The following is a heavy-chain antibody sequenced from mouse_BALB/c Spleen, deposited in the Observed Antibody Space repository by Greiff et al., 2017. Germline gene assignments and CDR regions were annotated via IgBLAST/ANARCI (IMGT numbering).Heavy chain of an antibody. V-gene: IGHV2-6-7*01. CDR1: GFSLTGYG. Sequence: QVQLKESGPGLVAPSQSLSITCTVSGFSLTGYGVNWVRQPPGKGLEWLGMIWGDGSTDYNSALKSRLSISKDNSKSQVFLKMNSLQTDDTARYYCARAGGSSYPWFAYWGQGTLVTVSA. CDR3: ARAGGSSYPWFAY. CDR2: IWGDGST. D-gene: IGHD1-1*01. J-gene: IGHJ3*01.